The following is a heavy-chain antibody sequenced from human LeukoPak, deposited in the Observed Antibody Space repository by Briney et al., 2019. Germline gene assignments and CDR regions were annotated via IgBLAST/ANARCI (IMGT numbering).Heavy chain of an antibody. CDR1: GGSISSSSYY. CDR3: ARDGSGKYGGYYFDY. J-gene: IGHJ4*02. Sequence: SETLSLTCTVSGGSISSSSYYWGWIRQPPGKGLEWIGSIYYSGSTYYNPSLKSRVTISVDTSKNQFSLKLSSVTAADTAVYYCARDGSGKYGGYYFDYWGQGTLVTVSS. V-gene: IGHV4-39*07. D-gene: IGHD3-10*01. CDR2: IYYSGST.